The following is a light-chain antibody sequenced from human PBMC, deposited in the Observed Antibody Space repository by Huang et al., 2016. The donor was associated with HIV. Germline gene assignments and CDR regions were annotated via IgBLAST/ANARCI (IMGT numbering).Light chain of an antibody. CDR2: GAS. J-gene: IGKJ1*01. V-gene: IGKV3-15*01. Sequence: EIVMTQSPATLSVSPGERAPLSCRASQSVSSNLAWYQQKPGQAPRLLISGASTRATGSPARFSGSGSGTEFTLTISSLQSEDFAVYYCQQYNNWRTFGQGTKVEIK. CDR3: QQYNNWRT. CDR1: QSVSSN.